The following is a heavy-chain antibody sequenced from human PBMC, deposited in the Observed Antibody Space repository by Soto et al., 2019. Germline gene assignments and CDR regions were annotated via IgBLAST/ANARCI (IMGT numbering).Heavy chain of an antibody. D-gene: IGHD4-4*01. V-gene: IGHV3-9*01. CDR1: GFTFENYA. CDR3: AKDKLYSNFEYYFDY. CDR2: ISLNRGTI. J-gene: IGHJ4*02. Sequence: GGSLRLSCTASGFTFENYAMHWVRQAPGKGLEWVSGISLNRGTIGYADSVRGRFTISRDNAKNSLYLQMDSLRPEDTALYYCAKDKLYSNFEYYFDYWGQGTLVTVSS.